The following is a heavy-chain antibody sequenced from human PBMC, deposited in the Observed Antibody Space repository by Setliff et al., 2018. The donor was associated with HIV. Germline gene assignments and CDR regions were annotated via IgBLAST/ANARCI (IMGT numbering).Heavy chain of an antibody. CDR1: GDSISSYY. D-gene: IGHD6-13*01. J-gene: IGHJ6*03. CDR3: ARGARLLAGYSDRWDYYYMGV. CDR2: ILYTGRT. V-gene: IGHV4-59*08. Sequence: SETLSLTCTVSGDSISSYYWTWIRQPPGKGLEWIGYILYTGRTSYNPSLKSRVSMSVDPSKNQFSLNLSSVTAADTAVYYCARGARLLAGYSDRWDYYYMGVWGKGTTVTVSS.